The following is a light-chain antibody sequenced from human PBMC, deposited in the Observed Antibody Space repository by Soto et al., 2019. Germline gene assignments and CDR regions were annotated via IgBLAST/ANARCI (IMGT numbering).Light chain of an antibody. CDR2: SNN. Sequence: QSVLTQPPSASGTPGQRVTISCSGSSSNIGSNAVNWYQQLPGTAPKLLIYSNNQRPSGVPDRFSGSKSGTSASLAISGLQSEDEAEYYCAAWDGSLRGYVFGTGTKVTVL. J-gene: IGLJ1*01. CDR1: SSNIGSNA. CDR3: AAWDGSLRGYV. V-gene: IGLV1-44*01.